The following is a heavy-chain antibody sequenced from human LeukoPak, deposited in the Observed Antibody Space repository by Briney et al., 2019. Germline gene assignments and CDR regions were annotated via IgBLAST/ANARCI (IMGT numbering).Heavy chain of an antibody. CDR3: ARDPPYCSGDNCYFDS. Sequence: PGGSLRLSCAASGFTFNSYSMNWVRQAPGKGLEWVSSISSSSTYIHYADSVKGRFTISRDNGKRSLYLQMNSLRAEDTAVYYCARDPPYCSGDNCYFDSWGQGTLATVSS. V-gene: IGHV3-21*01. CDR1: GFTFNSYS. J-gene: IGHJ4*02. CDR2: ISSSSTYI. D-gene: IGHD2-15*01.